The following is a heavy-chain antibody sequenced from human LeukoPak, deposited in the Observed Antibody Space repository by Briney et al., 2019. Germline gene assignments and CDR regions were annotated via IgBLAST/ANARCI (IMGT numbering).Heavy chain of an antibody. CDR3: ARDQTPFV. J-gene: IGHJ4*02. V-gene: IGHV3-7*01. CDR2: IKPDGTET. Sequence: PGGSLRLSCAASGFMFRNYWMSWVRQAPGKGLEWVANIKPDGTETFYGDSVKGRFTISRDNSKNTLYLQMNSLRAEDTAVYYCARDQTPFVWGQGTLVTVSS. CDR1: GFMFRNYW.